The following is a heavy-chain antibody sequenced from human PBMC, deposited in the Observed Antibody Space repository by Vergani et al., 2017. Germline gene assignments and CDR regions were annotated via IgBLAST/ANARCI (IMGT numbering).Heavy chain of an antibody. D-gene: IGHD3-16*01. J-gene: IGHJ5*02. Sequence: QVQLVESGGGVVQPGRSLRLSCAASGFTLSSYAMHWVRQAPGKGLERVAVISYDGSNKYYADSGKRRFTIYRDNSKNTLYLQMNILRAEYTAVYYGAKGRAVGAFDPWGQGTLVTVSS. CDR3: AKGRAVGAFDP. CDR2: ISYDGSNK. CDR1: GFTLSSYA. V-gene: IGHV3-30-3*01.